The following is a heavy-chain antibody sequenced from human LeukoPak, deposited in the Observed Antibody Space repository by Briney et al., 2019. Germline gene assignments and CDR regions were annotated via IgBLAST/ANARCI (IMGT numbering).Heavy chain of an antibody. V-gene: IGHV4-34*01. D-gene: IGHD3-16*01. Sequence: SETLSLTCAVYGGSFSGYYWSWIRQPPGKGLEWIGEINHSGSTNYNPSLKSRVTISVDTSKNQFSLKLSSVTAADTAVYYCARLTGWFDPWGQGTLVTVSS. CDR2: INHSGST. J-gene: IGHJ5*02. CDR3: ARLTGWFDP. CDR1: GGSFSGYY.